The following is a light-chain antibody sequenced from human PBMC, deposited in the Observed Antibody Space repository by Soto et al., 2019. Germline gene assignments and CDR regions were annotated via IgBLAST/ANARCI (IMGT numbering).Light chain of an antibody. CDR1: SSGVGSYNL. CDR2: QGN. V-gene: IGLV2-23*01. Sequence: QSVLTQPASVSGSPGQSITISCTGTSSGVGSYNLVSWYQQHPGKAPKLMIYQGNKRPSGVSNRFSASKSGNTASLTISGLQAEDEAEYYCCSYAGSFVVFGGGTKLTVL. J-gene: IGLJ2*01. CDR3: CSYAGSFVV.